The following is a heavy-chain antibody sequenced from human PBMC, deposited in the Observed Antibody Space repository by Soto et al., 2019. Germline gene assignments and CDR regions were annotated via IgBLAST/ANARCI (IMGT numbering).Heavy chain of an antibody. V-gene: IGHV3-15*01. Sequence: DVQLVESGGGLVKPGGSLRLSCAASGFTFTDAWMSWVRQAPGKGLEWVGRIKSKSDGGTTDYAAPVKGRFTISRDDSKNTLYLQMNSLKTEDTAVYYCTTDSMVRGGYYFDYWGQGTLVTVSS. D-gene: IGHD3-10*01. CDR3: TTDSMVRGGYYFDY. CDR2: IKSKSDGGTT. CDR1: GFTFTDAW. J-gene: IGHJ4*02.